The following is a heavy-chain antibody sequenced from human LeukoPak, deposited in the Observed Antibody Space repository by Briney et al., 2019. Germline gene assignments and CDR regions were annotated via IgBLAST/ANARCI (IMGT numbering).Heavy chain of an antibody. CDR3: ATFSIVVLSPYDALDI. Sequence: SETLSLTCTVSGGSISSSSYYWGWIRQPPGKGLEWIGSIYYSGSTYYNPSLKSRVTISVDTSKNQFSLKLSSVTAADTAVYYCATFSIVVLSPYDALDIWGQGTMVTVSS. CDR2: IYYSGST. V-gene: IGHV4-39*07. D-gene: IGHD2-15*01. CDR1: GGSISSSSYY. J-gene: IGHJ3*02.